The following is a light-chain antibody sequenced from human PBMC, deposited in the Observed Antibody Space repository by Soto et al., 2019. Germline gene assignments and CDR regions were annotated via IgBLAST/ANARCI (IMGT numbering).Light chain of an antibody. V-gene: IGKV3-11*01. Sequence: EIVLTQSPATLSLFPGDRATLSCRASQSVTTYLAWYQQKPGQAPRLLIYDASNRATGIPARFSASGSGTDFTLTISSLETEDFAVYYCQQRSNWPPIITFGPGTKVDIK. CDR1: QSVTTY. J-gene: IGKJ3*01. CDR3: QQRSNWPPIIT. CDR2: DAS.